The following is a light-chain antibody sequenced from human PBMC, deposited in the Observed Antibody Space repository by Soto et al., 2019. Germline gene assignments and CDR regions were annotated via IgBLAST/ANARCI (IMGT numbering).Light chain of an antibody. Sequence: QSALTQPASVSGSPGQSITISCTGTSSDVGSYNLVSWYQQHPGKAPKLMIYEGSKGPSGVSNRFSGSKSGNTASLTISGLQAEDEADYYCCSYAGSSSHVVFGGGTKLTVL. CDR3: CSYAGSSSHVV. J-gene: IGLJ2*01. CDR1: SSDVGSYNL. CDR2: EGS. V-gene: IGLV2-23*01.